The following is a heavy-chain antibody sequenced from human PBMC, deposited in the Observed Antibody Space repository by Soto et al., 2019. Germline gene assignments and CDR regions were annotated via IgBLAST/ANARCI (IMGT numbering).Heavy chain of an antibody. Sequence: SVKVSCEASGGAFGRYSVSWVRQAPGQGLEWIGGVIPVFNTSNYSLKFQGRVAIFADLSTSTVFMELRSLRSEDTALYYCARGDEMTAVTIFEYWGQGTLVTVSS. CDR1: GGAFGRYS. V-gene: IGHV1-69*13. J-gene: IGHJ4*02. CDR3: ARGDEMTAVTIFEY. D-gene: IGHD4-17*01. CDR2: VIPVFNTS.